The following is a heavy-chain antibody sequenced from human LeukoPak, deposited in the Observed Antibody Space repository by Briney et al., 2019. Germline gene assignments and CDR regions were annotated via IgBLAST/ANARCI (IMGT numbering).Heavy chain of an antibody. D-gene: IGHD3-10*01. CDR2: VSHDGTNE. CDR1: GFTLNTFA. CDR3: ARELSPYGSGTSSSFRY. Sequence: PGGSLRLSCAASGFTLNTFAIYWVRQAPGKGLEWVAAVSHDGTNEYYGDSVQGRFSVSRDNSADTIYLQMNSLTSADTAVYFCARELSPYGSGTSSSFRYWGQGTLVAVSS. V-gene: IGHV3-30*04. J-gene: IGHJ4*02.